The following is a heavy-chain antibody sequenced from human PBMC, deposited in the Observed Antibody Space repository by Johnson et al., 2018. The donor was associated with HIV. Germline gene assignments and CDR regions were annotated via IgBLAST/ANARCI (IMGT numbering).Heavy chain of an antibody. CDR1: GFTFSDYY. CDR3: ARDGAVVVATWSDAFDI. D-gene: IGHD2-15*01. V-gene: IGHV3-11*04. J-gene: IGHJ3*02. Sequence: QVHLVESGGGLVKPGGSLRLSCAASGFTFSDYYMSWIRQAPGKGLEWVSYISPSDSTIYYVDSVKGRFTISRDNANNSLYLQMNSLRAEDTAVYYCARDGAVVVATWSDAFDIWGQGTMVTVSS. CDR2: ISPSDSTI.